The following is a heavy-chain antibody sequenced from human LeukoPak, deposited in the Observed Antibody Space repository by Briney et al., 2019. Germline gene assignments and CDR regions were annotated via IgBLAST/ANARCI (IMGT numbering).Heavy chain of an antibody. Sequence: ASVKFSCKTSGYTFTGYYMHWVRQAPGQGREWLGGFDPEDGETIYAQKSQSRVTMTEDTSTDTAYMELSSLRSEDTAVYYCATDRAFGVSLQYYFDYWGQGALVTVSS. J-gene: IGHJ4*02. D-gene: IGHD3-10*01. CDR2: FDPEDGET. V-gene: IGHV1-24*01. CDR1: GYTFTGYY. CDR3: ATDRAFGVSLQYYFDY.